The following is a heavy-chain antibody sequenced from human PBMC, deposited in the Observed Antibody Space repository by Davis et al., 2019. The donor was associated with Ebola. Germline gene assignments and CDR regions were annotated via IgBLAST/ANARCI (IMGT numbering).Heavy chain of an antibody. CDR3: ARDITMIVGGWFDS. CDR1: GGTFSSYA. D-gene: IGHD3-22*01. Sequence: ASVKVSCKASGGTFSSYAISWVRQAPGQGLEWMGWISAYNGNTNYAQKLQGRVTMTTDTSTRTAYMELRSLRSDDTAVYYCARDITMIVGGWFDSWGQGTLVTVSS. J-gene: IGHJ5*01. CDR2: ISAYNGNT. V-gene: IGHV1-18*01.